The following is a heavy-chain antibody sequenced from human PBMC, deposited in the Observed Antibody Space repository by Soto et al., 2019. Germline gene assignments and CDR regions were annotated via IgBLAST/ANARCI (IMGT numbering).Heavy chain of an antibody. CDR3: AIRMYSTRWYYLDY. J-gene: IGHJ4*02. CDR2: ISAST. CDR1: GFTVSSYA. V-gene: IGHV3-23*01. D-gene: IGHD6-13*01. Sequence: EMQLLESGGGLVQAGGSLRLSCAASGFTVSSYALNWVRQAPGKGLEWVSGISASTYYAYSVKGRFTISRHTSKNTLYLQMNSLRAEDTAIYFCAIRMYSTRWYYLDYWGQGTLVTVSS.